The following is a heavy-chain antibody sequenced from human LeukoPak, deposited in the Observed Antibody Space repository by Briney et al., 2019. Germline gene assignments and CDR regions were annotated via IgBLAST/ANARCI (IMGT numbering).Heavy chain of an antibody. CDR1: GGSISSSSYY. V-gene: IGHV4-39*07. CDR3: AREAGYSCGEKRQAFDI. CDR2: IYYTGST. J-gene: IGHJ3*02. D-gene: IGHD5-18*01. Sequence: SETLSLTCSASGGSISSSSYYWGWIRQPPGKGLEWIGSIYYTGSTYYNPSLKSRVTISVDTSKNQFSLKVTSVTAADTAVYYCAREAGYSCGEKRQAFDIWGQGTMVTVSS.